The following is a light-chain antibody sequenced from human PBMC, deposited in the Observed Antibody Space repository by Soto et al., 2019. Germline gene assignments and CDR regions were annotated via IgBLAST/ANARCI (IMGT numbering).Light chain of an antibody. CDR1: SSDVGSYNF. J-gene: IGLJ1*01. CDR3: CSYAGSSTWV. V-gene: IGLV2-23*01. Sequence: QCALTQPASVSGSPGQSITISCTGTSSDVGSYNFVSWYQQHPGKAPKLMIYEGSKRPSGVSNRFSGSKSGNTASLTISGLQAEDEADYYCCSYAGSSTWVFGTGTKLTV. CDR2: EGS.